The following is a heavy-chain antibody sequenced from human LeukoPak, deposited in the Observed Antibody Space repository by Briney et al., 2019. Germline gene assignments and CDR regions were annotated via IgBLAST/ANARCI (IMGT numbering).Heavy chain of an antibody. CDR1: GGSISSGDYY. D-gene: IGHD3-3*01. CDR3: ASARRVVSGAFDI. CDR2: INHSGGT. Sequence: PSETLSLTCTVSGGSISSGDYYWSWIRQPPGKGLEWIGEINHSGGTNYNPPLKSRVTISVDTSKNQFSLKLSSVTAADTAVYYCASARRVVSGAFDIWGQGTMVTVSS. V-gene: IGHV4-39*07. J-gene: IGHJ3*02.